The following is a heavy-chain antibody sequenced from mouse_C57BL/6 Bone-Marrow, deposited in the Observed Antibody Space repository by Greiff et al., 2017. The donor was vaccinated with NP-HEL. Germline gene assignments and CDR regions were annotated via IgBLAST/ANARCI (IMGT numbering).Heavy chain of an antibody. J-gene: IGHJ2*01. Sequence: VQLVESGPELVKPGASVKLSCKASGYTFTSYDINWVKQRPGQGLEWIGWIYPRAGSTKYNEKFKGKATLTVDTSSRTAYMELHSLTSEDSAVYFCASSITTVGYFDCWGQGTTLTVSS. CDR3: ASSITTVGYFDC. CDR2: IYPRAGST. CDR1: GYTFTSYD. D-gene: IGHD1-1*01. V-gene: IGHV1-85*01.